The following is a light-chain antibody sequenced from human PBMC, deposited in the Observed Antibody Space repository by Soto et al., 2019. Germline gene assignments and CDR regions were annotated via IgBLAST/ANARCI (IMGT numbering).Light chain of an antibody. J-gene: IGKJ1*01. CDR3: QYYNNYCWT. CDR1: QSISSW. CDR2: KTS. V-gene: IGKV1-5*03. Sequence: DIQLTQSPSTLSASVGDRVTITCRASQSISSWLAWYQQKPGKAPKFLIYKTSNLESGVPSRFSGSGSGTEFTLTISSVQPDDFATYYCQYYNNYCWTFGQGTKGEIK.